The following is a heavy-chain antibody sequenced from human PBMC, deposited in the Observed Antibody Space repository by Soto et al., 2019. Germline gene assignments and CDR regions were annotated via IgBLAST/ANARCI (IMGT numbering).Heavy chain of an antibody. CDR2: IYSGGDT. Sequence: EVQLVESGGGLVQPGGSLRLSCAAYGFSVSGRYMSWVRQAPGKGLEWVSVIYSGGDTYYADSAKGRFTISRDSSKNTLYLQMNSLRAEDTAMYYCARDIFRLIGGVYYYYGMDVWGQGTTVTVSS. CDR3: ARDIFRLIGGVYYYYGMDV. V-gene: IGHV3-66*01. D-gene: IGHD2-8*02. J-gene: IGHJ6*02. CDR1: GFSVSGRY.